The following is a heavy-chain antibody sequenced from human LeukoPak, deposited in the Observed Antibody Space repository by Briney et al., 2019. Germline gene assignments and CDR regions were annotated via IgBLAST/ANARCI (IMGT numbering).Heavy chain of an antibody. CDR3: ARRRKVAATGDAFDV. D-gene: IGHD5-12*01. CDR1: DGSTNSDY. J-gene: IGHJ3*01. V-gene: IGHV4-59*08. CDR2: VYYSGSI. Sequence: SETLSLTCTVSDGSTNSDYWNWIRQPPGKGLEWIGYVYYSGSINYNPSLKSRVTISVDTSKTHFSLKLNSVTAADTAVYYCARRRKVAATGDAFDVWGQGTVVTVSS.